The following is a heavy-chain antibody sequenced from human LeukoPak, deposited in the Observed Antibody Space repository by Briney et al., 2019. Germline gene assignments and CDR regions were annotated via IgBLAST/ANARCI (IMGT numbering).Heavy chain of an antibody. CDR1: GYTFTGYY. V-gene: IGHV1-2*02. J-gene: IGHJ6*04. Sequence: ASVKVSCKASGYTFTGYYMHWVRQALGQGLEWMGWINPNSGGTNYAQKFQGRVTMTRDTSISTAYMELSRLRSGDTAVYYCARDLPTTVAQLDVWGKGTTVTVSS. D-gene: IGHD4-23*01. CDR3: ARDLPTTVAQLDV. CDR2: INPNSGGT.